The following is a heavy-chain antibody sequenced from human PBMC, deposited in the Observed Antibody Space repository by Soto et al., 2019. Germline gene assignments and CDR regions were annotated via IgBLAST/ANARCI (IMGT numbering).Heavy chain of an antibody. CDR1: GGSFSGYY. D-gene: IGHD2-2*02. CDR3: ARRGGRYCSSTSCYKGYYYYYYYMDV. J-gene: IGHJ6*03. CDR2: INHSGST. Sequence: QVQLQQWGAGLLKPSETLSLACAVYGGSFSGYYWSWIRQPPGKGLEWIGEINHSGSTNYNPSLKSRVTISVDTSKNQFSLKLSSVTAADTAVYYCARRGGRYCSSTSCYKGYYYYYYYMDVWGKGTTVTVSS. V-gene: IGHV4-34*01.